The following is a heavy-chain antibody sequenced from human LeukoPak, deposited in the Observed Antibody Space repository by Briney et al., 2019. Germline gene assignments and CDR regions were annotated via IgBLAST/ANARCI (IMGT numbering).Heavy chain of an antibody. CDR3: ARTYRYSMYFDY. CDR2: IYSGGST. J-gene: IGHJ4*02. Sequence: PGGSLRLSCAASGFTVSSNYMSWVRQAPGKGLEWVSVIYSGGSTYYADSVKGRFTISRDNSKNTLYLQMNSLRAEDTAVYYCARTYRYSMYFDYWGQGTLVTVSS. CDR1: GFTVSSNY. V-gene: IGHV3-53*01. D-gene: IGHD4-11*01.